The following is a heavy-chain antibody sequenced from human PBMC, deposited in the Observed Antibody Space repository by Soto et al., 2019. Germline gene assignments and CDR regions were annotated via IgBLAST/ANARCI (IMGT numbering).Heavy chain of an antibody. CDR3: ARFGSVVLPPYYYFGMDV. J-gene: IGHJ6*02. CDR1: GFTFSSYW. V-gene: IGHV3-7*03. Sequence: GGSLRLSCAASGFTFSSYWMSWVRQAPGKGLEWVANIKQDGSKKYYVDSVKGRFTISRDNAKNSLYLQMNSLRAEDTAVYYCARFGSVVLPPYYYFGMDVWGQGTTVTVSS. CDR2: IKQDGSKK. D-gene: IGHD2-8*02.